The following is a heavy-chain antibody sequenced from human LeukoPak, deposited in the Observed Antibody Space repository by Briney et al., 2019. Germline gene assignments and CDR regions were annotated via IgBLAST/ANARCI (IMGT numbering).Heavy chain of an antibody. V-gene: IGHV4-34*01. CDR3: ARRAPYYYDSSGYPYYFDY. Sequence: SETLSLTCAVYGGSFSDYYWSWIRQPPGKGLEWIGDINHSGSTNYNPSLKSRVTISVDTSKNQFSLKLSSVTAADTAVYYCARRAPYYYDSSGYPYYFDYWGQGTLVTVSS. J-gene: IGHJ4*02. CDR1: GGSFSDYY. CDR2: INHSGST. D-gene: IGHD3-22*01.